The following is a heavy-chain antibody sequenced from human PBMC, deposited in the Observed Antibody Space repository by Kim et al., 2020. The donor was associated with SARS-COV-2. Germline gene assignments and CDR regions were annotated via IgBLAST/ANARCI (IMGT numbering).Heavy chain of an antibody. V-gene: IGHV1-8*01. CDR3: ARRRATAMVNRGVPDYGMDV. CDR1: GYTFTSYD. Sequence: ASVKVSCKASGYTFTSYDINWVRQATGQGLEWMGWMNPNSGNTGYAQKFQGRVTMTRNTSISTAYMELSSLRSEDTAVYYCARRRATAMVNRGVPDYGMDVWGQGTTVTVSS. J-gene: IGHJ6*02. CDR2: MNPNSGNT. D-gene: IGHD5-18*01.